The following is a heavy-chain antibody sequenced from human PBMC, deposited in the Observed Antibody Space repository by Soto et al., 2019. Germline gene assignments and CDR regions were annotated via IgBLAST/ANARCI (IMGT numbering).Heavy chain of an antibody. J-gene: IGHJ6*02. CDR2: IYYSGST. V-gene: IGHV4-39*01. D-gene: IGHD6-19*01. Sequence: QLQLQESGPGLVKPSETLSLTCTVSGGSISSSNYYWGWIRQTPGKGLEWIGSIYYSGSTYYNPSLKSRVTISVDTSKNQFSLKLSSVTAAATAMYSCARGGYGSGAICGYMGHYYYYGMDVWGQGTTVTVSS. CDR1: GGSISSSNYY. CDR3: ARGGYGSGAICGYMGHYYYYGMDV.